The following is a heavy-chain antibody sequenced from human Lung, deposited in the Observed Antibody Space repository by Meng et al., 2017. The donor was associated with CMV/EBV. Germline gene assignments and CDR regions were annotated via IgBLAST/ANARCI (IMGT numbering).Heavy chain of an antibody. J-gene: IGHJ5*02. V-gene: IGHV4-30-4*08. CDR3: ARGYFRLGISLRGGWFGP. CDR2: IYYSGTT. CDR1: RGCISGDDYY. Sequence: LRLYCTVSRGCISGDDYYWSWIRQPPGKGLEWIGYIYYSGTTYYNPSLKSRVTISIDTSKNQFSLNLSSVTAADTAVYYCARGYFRLGISLRGGWFGPWGQGXLVTVSS. D-gene: IGHD3-9*01.